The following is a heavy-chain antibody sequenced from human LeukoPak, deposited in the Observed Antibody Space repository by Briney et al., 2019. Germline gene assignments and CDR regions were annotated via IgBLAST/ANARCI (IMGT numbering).Heavy chain of an antibody. Sequence: PGRSLRLSCAASGFTFSSYSMNWVRQAPGKGLEWVSSISSSSSYIYYADSVKGRFTISRDNAKNSLYLQMNSLRAEDTAVYYCASLAFWKDYYYMDVWGKGTTVTVSS. CDR2: ISSSSSYI. CDR1: GFTFSSYS. V-gene: IGHV3-21*01. D-gene: IGHD3-3*01. CDR3: ASLAFWKDYYYMDV. J-gene: IGHJ6*03.